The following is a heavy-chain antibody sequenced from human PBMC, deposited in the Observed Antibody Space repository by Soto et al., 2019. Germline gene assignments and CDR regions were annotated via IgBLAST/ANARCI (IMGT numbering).Heavy chain of an antibody. V-gene: IGHV3-23*01. CDR3: AKDRERIATRSIDY. J-gene: IGHJ4*02. D-gene: IGHD6-6*01. CDR2: ISGSVVST. CDR1: GFTFSSYA. Sequence: EVQLLESGGGLVQPGGSLRLSCAASGFTFSSYAMSWVRQAPGKGLEWVSGISGSVVSTYYADSVKGRFTISRDKSKSTLYLQMNSLRAEDTAVYYCAKDRERIATRSIDYWGQGTLVTVSS.